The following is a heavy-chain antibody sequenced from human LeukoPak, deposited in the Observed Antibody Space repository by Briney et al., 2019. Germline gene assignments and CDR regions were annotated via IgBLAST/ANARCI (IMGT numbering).Heavy chain of an antibody. V-gene: IGHV1-69*01. CDR2: IIPIFGTA. Sequence: SVKVSCKASGGTFSSYAISWVRQAPGQGLEWMGGIIPIFGTANYAQKFQGGVTITADESTSTAYMELSSLRSEDTAVYYCARARACSNLFDYWGQGTLVTVSS. CDR1: GGTFSSYA. D-gene: IGHD4-11*01. J-gene: IGHJ4*02. CDR3: ARARACSNLFDY.